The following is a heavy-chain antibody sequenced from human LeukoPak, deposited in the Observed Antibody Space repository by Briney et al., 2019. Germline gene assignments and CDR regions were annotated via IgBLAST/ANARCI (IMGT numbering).Heavy chain of an antibody. CDR2: IYTSGST. J-gene: IGHJ4*02. V-gene: IGHV4-4*07. CDR1: GGSISSYC. Sequence: PSETLSLTCTVSGGSISSYCWSWIRQPAGKGLEWIGRIYTSGSTNYNPSLKSRVTMSVDTSKNQFSLKLSSVTAADTAVYYCARDLFSSSWYLLQWGQGTLVTVSS. D-gene: IGHD6-13*01. CDR3: ARDLFSSSWYLLQ.